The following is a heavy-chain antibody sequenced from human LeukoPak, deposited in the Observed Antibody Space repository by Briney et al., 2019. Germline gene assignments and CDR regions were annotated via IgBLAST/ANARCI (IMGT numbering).Heavy chain of an antibody. CDR1: GFSFSSYA. Sequence: GGSLRLSCAASGFSFSSYAMSWVRQAPGKGLEWVSAISGSGGSTYYADSVKGRFTISRDNSKNTLYLQMNSLRAEDTAVYYCAKLAERDILTGYYQFDYWGQGTLVTVSS. CDR2: ISGSGGST. V-gene: IGHV3-23*01. D-gene: IGHD3-9*01. CDR3: AKLAERDILTGYYQFDY. J-gene: IGHJ4*02.